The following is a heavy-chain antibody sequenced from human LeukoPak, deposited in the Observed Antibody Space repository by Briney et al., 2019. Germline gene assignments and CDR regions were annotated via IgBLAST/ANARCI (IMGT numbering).Heavy chain of an antibody. V-gene: IGHV3-21*01. CDR1: GFTFSSYS. CDR2: ISSSSSYI. J-gene: IGHJ4*02. CDR3: ARDKQWLDYFDY. D-gene: IGHD6-19*01. Sequence: KTGGSLRLSCAASGFTFSSYSMNWVRQAPGKGLEWVSSISSSSSYIYYADSVKGRFTISRDNAKNSLYLQMNSLRAEDTAVYYCARDKQWLDYFDYWGQGTLVTVSS.